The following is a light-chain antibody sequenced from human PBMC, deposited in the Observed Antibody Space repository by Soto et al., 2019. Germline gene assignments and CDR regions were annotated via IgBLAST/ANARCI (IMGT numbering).Light chain of an antibody. Sequence: DIQMTQSPSTLSASVGDRVTITCRASQSISTWLAWYQQEPGKAPKLLIHKASSLQSGVPSRFSGSGSGTDFTLTISSLQPEDFATYYCQQSYSTSITFGQGTRLEIK. CDR3: QQSYSTSIT. CDR2: KAS. J-gene: IGKJ5*01. CDR1: QSISTW. V-gene: IGKV1-5*03.